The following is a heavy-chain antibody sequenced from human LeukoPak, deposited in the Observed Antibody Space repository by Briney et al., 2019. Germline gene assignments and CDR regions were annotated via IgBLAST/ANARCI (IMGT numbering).Heavy chain of an antibody. CDR3: RATTYYDSSGYSDY. D-gene: IGHD3-22*01. V-gene: IGHV4-59*04. J-gene: IGHJ4*02. CDR2: IYHSGST. Sequence: PSETLSLTCTVSGGSISSYYWSWIRQPPGKGLEWIGYIYHSGSTYYNPSLKSRVTISVDRSKNQFSLKLSSVTAADTAVYYCRATTYYDSSGYSDYWGQGTLVTVSS. CDR1: GGSISSYY.